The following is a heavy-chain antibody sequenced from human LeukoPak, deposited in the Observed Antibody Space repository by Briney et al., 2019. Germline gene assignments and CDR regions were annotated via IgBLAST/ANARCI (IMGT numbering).Heavy chain of an antibody. D-gene: IGHD4-17*01. CDR1: GGSISSGNYC. V-gene: IGHV4-30-4*01. CDR2: IHYSGST. CDR3: VRGRGTAVTTGNWFDP. Sequence: SQTLSLTCTVSGGSISSGNYCWNWIRQPPGKGLECIGYIHYSGSTYYNPSLKSRVTISVDTSKNQFSLKLSSVTAADTAVYYCVRGRGTAVTTGNWFDPWGQGTLVTVSS. J-gene: IGHJ5*02.